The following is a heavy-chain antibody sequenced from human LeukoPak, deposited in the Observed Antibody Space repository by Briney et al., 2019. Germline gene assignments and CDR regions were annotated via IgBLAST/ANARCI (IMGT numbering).Heavy chain of an antibody. D-gene: IGHD3-22*01. CDR3: ARANYYDISGYDY. Sequence: PGGSLRLSCAASGFTFRSYGMNWVRQAPGKGLEWVSYITSSGSTIYYADSVKGRFTIFRDNAKNSLYLQMNSLRAEDTAVYYCARANYYDISGYDYWGQGTLVTVSS. J-gene: IGHJ4*02. CDR1: GFTFRSYG. CDR2: ITSSGSTI. V-gene: IGHV3-48*03.